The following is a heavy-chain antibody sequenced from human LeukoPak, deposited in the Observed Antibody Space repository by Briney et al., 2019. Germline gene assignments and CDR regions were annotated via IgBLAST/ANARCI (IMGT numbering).Heavy chain of an antibody. Sequence: SGGSLRLSCAGSGFTFSSYWMNWVRRAPGKGLEWVSSISSSSSYIYYADSVKGRFTISRDNSKNTLYLQMNSLRAEDTAVYYCASPGGGYYDSSGYYSPYFQHWGQGTLVTVSS. D-gene: IGHD3-22*01. CDR1: GFTFSSYW. CDR3: ASPGGGYYDSSGYYSPYFQH. J-gene: IGHJ1*01. V-gene: IGHV3-21*04. CDR2: ISSSSSYI.